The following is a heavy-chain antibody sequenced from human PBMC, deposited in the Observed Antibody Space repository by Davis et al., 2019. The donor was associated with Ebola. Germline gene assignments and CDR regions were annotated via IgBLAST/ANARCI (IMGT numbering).Heavy chain of an antibody. Sequence: GESLKISCAASGFTFSSYGMHWVRQAPGKGLEWVAVISYDGSNKYYADSVKGRFTISRDNSKNTLYLQMNSLRAEDTAVYYCSRDSSDIVVVVTATQWGNWFDPLGQGTLVTVSS. J-gene: IGHJ5*02. CDR2: ISYDGSNK. CDR3: SRDSSDIVVVVTATQWGNWFDP. CDR1: GFTFSSYG. D-gene: IGHD2-15*01. V-gene: IGHV3-30*03.